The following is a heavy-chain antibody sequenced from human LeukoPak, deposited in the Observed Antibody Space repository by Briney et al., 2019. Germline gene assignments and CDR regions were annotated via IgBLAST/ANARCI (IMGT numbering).Heavy chain of an antibody. CDR1: GGSISSGDYY. Sequence: SETLSLTCTVSGGSISSGDYYWSWIRQPPGKGLEWIGYIYHSGSTYYNPSLKSRVTISVDRSKNQFSLKLSSVTAADTAVYYCARSRSYLYGSGSNNWFDPWGQGTLVTVSS. D-gene: IGHD3-10*01. CDR3: ARSRSYLYGSGSNNWFDP. V-gene: IGHV4-30-2*01. J-gene: IGHJ5*02. CDR2: IYHSGST.